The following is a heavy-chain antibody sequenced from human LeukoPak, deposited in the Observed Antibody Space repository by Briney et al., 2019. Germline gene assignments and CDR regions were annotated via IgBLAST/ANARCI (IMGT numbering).Heavy chain of an antibody. J-gene: IGHJ6*03. CDR1: GYSFTSHY. CDR3: ARDLRYSGGWSASGMDV. CDR2: ISTYNGNT. V-gene: IGHV1-18*04. D-gene: IGHD6-19*01. Sequence: ASVKVSCKASGYSFTSHYMHWVRQAPGQGLEWMGWISTYNGNTNYAQKLQGRVSMTTDTSTSTAYMDLRSLRSDDTAVYYCARDLRYSGGWSASGMDVWGKGTTVTISS.